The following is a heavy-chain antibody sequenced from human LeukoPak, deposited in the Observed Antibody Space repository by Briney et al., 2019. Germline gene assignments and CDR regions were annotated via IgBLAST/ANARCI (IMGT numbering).Heavy chain of an antibody. CDR2: INWNGGST. J-gene: IGHJ4*02. CDR1: EFTFDDYG. V-gene: IGHV3-20*04. CDR3: ARGLRFLEWLEGNLDY. D-gene: IGHD3-3*01. Sequence: QSGGSLRLSCAASEFTFDDYGMSWVRQAPGRGLEWVSGINWNGGSTGYADSVKGRFTISRDNAKNSLYLQMNSLRAEDTALYYCARGLRFLEWLEGNLDYWGQGTLVTVSS.